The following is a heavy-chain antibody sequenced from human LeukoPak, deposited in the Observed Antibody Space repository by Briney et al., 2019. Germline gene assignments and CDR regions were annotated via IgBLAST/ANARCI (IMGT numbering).Heavy chain of an antibody. CDR1: RFTFSSYA. Sequence: GGSLRLSCAASRFTFSSYAMHWVRQAPGKGLEWVAVISYDGSNKYYADSVKGRFTISRDNSKNTLYLQMNSLRAEDTAVYYCARDGLTIFLGNWFDPWGQGTLVTVSS. CDR3: ARDGLTIFLGNWFDP. D-gene: IGHD3-3*01. V-gene: IGHV3-30*01. J-gene: IGHJ5*02. CDR2: ISYDGSNK.